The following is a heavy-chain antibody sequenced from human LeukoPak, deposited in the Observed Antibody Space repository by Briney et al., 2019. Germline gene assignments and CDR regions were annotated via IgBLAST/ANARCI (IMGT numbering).Heavy chain of an antibody. CDR1: GHSVSSSNFF. CDR3: ARHQYQVFPPANWFDP. Sequence: SETLSLTCTVSGHSVSSSNFFWGWIRQPPGKGLEWIGSFHYGGSAFYNPSLKSRVTISVDTSNNHFSLKLTSVTAADAAVYYCARHQYQVFPPANWFDPWGQGTLVTVSS. V-gene: IGHV4-39*02. CDR2: FHYGGSA. J-gene: IGHJ5*02. D-gene: IGHD2-2*01.